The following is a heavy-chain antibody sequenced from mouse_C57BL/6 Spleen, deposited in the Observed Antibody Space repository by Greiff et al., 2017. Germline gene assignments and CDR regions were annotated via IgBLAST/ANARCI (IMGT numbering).Heavy chain of an antibody. D-gene: IGHD2-3*01. CDR3: ARHGEGDGYGAKDY. CDR1: GYTFTEYT. J-gene: IGHJ4*01. V-gene: IGHV1-62-2*01. CDR2: FYPGSGSI. Sequence: VKVVESGAELVKPGASVKLSCKASGYTFTEYTIHWVKQRSGQGLEWIGWFYPGSGSIKYNEKFKDKATLAADKSSSTVYMELSRLTSEDSAVYFCARHGEGDGYGAKDYWGQGTSVTVSS.